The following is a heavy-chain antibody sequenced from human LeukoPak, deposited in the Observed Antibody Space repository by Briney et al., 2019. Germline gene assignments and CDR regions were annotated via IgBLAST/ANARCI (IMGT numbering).Heavy chain of an antibody. CDR2: IIPIFGTA. Sequence: GASVKVSCKASGGTFSGYAISWVRQAPGQGLEWMGGIIPIFGTANYAQKFQGRVTMTRDMSTSTVYMELSSLRSEDTAVYYCARTLRPYWYSGSHDAFDIWGQGTMVTVSS. V-gene: IGHV1-69*05. J-gene: IGHJ3*02. D-gene: IGHD1-26*01. CDR3: ARTLRPYWYSGSHDAFDI. CDR1: GGTFSGYA.